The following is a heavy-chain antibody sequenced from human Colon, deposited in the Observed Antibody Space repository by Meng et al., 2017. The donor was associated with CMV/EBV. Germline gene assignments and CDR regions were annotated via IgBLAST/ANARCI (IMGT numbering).Heavy chain of an antibody. D-gene: IGHD3-3*01. CDR3: VRELSGLGYGLDV. CDR2: IAGSGKTM. Sequence: GGSLRLSCAASGFSFSDYYMTWIRQAPGKGLEWLSYIAGSGKTMNYAESVKGRFTISRDNDKKSLYLQMSSLRVEDTAVYYCVRELSGLGYGLDVWGQGTTVTVSS. J-gene: IGHJ6*02. V-gene: IGHV3-11*01. CDR1: GFSFSDYY.